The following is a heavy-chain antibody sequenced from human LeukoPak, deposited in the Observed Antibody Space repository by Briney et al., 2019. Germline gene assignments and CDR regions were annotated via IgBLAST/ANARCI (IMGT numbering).Heavy chain of an antibody. J-gene: IGHJ4*02. V-gene: IGHV1-3*03. CDR1: GYTFTSYA. CDR2: INAGNGNT. Sequence: ASVKVSCKASGYTFTSYAMHWGRQAPGQRLEGMGWINAGNGNTKYSQEFQGRVTITRDTSASTAYMELSSLRSEDMAVYYCARGYSSGWHFDYWGQGTLVTVSS. D-gene: IGHD6-19*01. CDR3: ARGYSSGWHFDY.